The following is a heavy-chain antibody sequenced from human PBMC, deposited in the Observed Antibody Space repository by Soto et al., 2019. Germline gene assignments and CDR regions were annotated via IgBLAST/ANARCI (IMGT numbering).Heavy chain of an antibody. D-gene: IGHD3-9*01. J-gene: IGHJ6*02. V-gene: IGHV4-59*08. Sequence: SETLSLTCTVSGGSISSYYWSWIRQPPGKGLEWIGYIYYSGSTNYNPSLKSRVTISVDTSKNQFSLKLSSVTAADTAVYYCARHQVYYVILTGYYPYYCDGMDVGAQGTTVTASS. CDR3: ARHQVYYVILTGYYPYYCDGMDV. CDR1: GGSISSYY. CDR2: IYYSGST.